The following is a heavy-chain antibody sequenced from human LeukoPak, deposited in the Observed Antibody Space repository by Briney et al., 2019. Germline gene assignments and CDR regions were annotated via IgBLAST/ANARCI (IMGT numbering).Heavy chain of an antibody. CDR1: GFTFSSYA. CDR2: ISGSGGST. V-gene: IGHV3-23*01. J-gene: IGHJ3*02. Sequence: GSLRLSRAASGFTFSSYAMSWARQAPGKGLEWVSAISGSGGSTYYADSVKGRFTISRDNSKNTLYLQMNSLRAEDTAVYYCAKGDSSSWYFGVGAFDIWGQGTMVTVSS. CDR3: AKGDSSSWYFGVGAFDI. D-gene: IGHD6-13*01.